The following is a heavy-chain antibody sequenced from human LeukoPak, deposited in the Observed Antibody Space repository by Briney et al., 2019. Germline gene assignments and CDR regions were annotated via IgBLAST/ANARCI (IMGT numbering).Heavy chain of an antibody. Sequence: ASVKVSCKASGYTFTSYDINWVRQAAGQGLEWMGWMNPNSGNTGYAQKFQGRVTMTRNTSISTAYMELSSLRSEDTAVYYCARGPYYYYYMDVWGKGTTVTVSS. CDR2: MNPNSGNT. J-gene: IGHJ6*03. CDR3: ARGPYYYYYMDV. D-gene: IGHD3-16*01. V-gene: IGHV1-8*01. CDR1: GYTFTSYD.